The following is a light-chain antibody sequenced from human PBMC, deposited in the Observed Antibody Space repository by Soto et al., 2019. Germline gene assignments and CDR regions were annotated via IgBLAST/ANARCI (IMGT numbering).Light chain of an antibody. CDR2: EVV. CDR3: KSYAGSNTYV. Sequence: QSALTQPPCASGSPGQSVTIACTGTKNDIGVYDVVSWYQHHPGKAPRLIIYEVVQRPSGVPDRFSGSKSGNTASLTVSGLQAADEGDYFCKSYAGSNTYVFGSGTKLTVL. V-gene: IGLV2-8*01. CDR1: KNDIGVYDV. J-gene: IGLJ1*01.